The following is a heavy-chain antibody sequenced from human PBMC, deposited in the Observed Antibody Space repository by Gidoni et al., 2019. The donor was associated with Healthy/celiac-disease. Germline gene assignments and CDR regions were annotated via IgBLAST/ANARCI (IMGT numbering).Heavy chain of an antibody. V-gene: IGHV4-4*02. J-gene: IGHJ4*02. D-gene: IGHD1-26*01. CDR1: GGPISSSNW. CDR3: ARNLRGGATKEGGPVY. CDR2: IYHRGST. Sequence: QVQLQESGPGLVKPSGTLSLTCAVSGGPISSSNWWSWVRQPPGKGLEWIGEIYHRGSTNYNPSLKSRVTISVDKSKNQFSLKLSSVTAADTAVYYCARNLRGGATKEGGPVYWGQGTLVTVSS.